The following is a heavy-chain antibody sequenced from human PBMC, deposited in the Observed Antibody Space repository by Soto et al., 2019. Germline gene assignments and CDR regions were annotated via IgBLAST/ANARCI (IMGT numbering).Heavy chain of an antibody. J-gene: IGHJ3*02. CDR1: GFTFSSYA. CDR3: ARGRGYSGYDSNAYAFDI. CDR2: ISYDGSNK. V-gene: IGHV3-30-3*01. D-gene: IGHD5-12*01. Sequence: PGGSLRLSCAASGFTFSSYAMHWVRQAPGKGLEWVAVISYDGSNKYYADSVKGRFTISRDNSKNTLYLQMNSLRAEDTAVYYCARGRGYSGYDSNAYAFDIWGQGTMVTVS.